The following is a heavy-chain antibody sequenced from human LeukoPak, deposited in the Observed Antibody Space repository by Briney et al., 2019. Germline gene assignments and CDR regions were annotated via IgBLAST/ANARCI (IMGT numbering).Heavy chain of an antibody. Sequence: GGSLRLSCAASGFTFSSCAMHWVRQAPGKGLEWVAVISYDGSNKYYADSVKGRFTISRDNSKNTLYLQMNSLRAEDTAVYYCARLGSYFSYFDYWGQGTLVTVSS. CDR1: GFTFSSCA. CDR2: ISYDGSNK. J-gene: IGHJ4*02. V-gene: IGHV3-30-3*01. D-gene: IGHD1-26*01. CDR3: ARLGSYFSYFDY.